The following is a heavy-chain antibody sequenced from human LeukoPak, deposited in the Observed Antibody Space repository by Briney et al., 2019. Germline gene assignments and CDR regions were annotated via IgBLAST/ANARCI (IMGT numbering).Heavy chain of an antibody. CDR1: GYPFTTWE. D-gene: IGHD1-14*01. CDR3: ARGPRNDP. V-gene: IGHV1-8*01. J-gene: IGHJ5*02. Sequence: GAPVKVSCKTSGYPFTTWEINWVQQAAGRGLEWMGWVHPNSGNTAYAQKFQGRVTMTRDTSISTAYMEVSGLRSDDTAVYFCARGPRNDPWGQGTLVTVSS. CDR2: VHPNSGNT.